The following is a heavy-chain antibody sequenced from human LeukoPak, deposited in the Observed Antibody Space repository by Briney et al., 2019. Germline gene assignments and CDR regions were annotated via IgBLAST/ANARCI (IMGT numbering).Heavy chain of an antibody. V-gene: IGHV4-59*11. CDR2: IDYSGST. Sequence: SETLSFTCTVSGGSMRSHYWSWIRQTPGKGLEWIGYIDYSGSTRYNPSLQSRVSISVDTSKNQFSLKLTSVTATDTAVYYCARLINNDNSGDADTFDMWGQGTVVTVFS. D-gene: IGHD3-22*01. CDR3: ARLINNDNSGDADTFDM. CDR1: GGSMRSHY. J-gene: IGHJ3*02.